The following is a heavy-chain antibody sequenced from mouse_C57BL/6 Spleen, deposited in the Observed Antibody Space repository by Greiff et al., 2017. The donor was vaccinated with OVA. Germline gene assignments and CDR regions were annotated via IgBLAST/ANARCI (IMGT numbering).Heavy chain of an antibody. V-gene: IGHV14-4*01. J-gene: IGHJ3*01. CDR1: GFNIKDDY. CDR3: TVGRWFAY. CDR2: IDPENGDT. Sequence: VQLQQSGAELVRPGASVKLSCTASGFNIKDDYMHWVKQRPEQGLEWIGWIDPENGDTEDASKFQGKATITADTSSNTAYLQLSSLTSEDTAVYYCTVGRWFAYWGQGTLVTVSA. D-gene: IGHD4-1*01.